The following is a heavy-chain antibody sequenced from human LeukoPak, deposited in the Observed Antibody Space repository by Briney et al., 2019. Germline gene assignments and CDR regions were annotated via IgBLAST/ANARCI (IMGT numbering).Heavy chain of an antibody. CDR1: GFTFSSYA. CDR2: ISCSGGST. Sequence: GSLKLSCAASGFTFSSYAISLVRQAPGKGLEWVSAISCSGGSTYSADSVKGRYTISRDNSKNTLYLQMNSLRAEDTAVYYCAKTCYGDPEGYWGQGTLVTVSS. CDR3: AKTCYGDPEGY. D-gene: IGHD4/OR15-4a*01. V-gene: IGHV3-23*01. J-gene: IGHJ4*02.